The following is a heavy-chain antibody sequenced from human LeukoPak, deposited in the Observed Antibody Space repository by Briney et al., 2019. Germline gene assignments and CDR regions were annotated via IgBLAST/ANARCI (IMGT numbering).Heavy chain of an antibody. CDR2: IVVGTGKT. V-gene: IGHV1-58*02. CDR1: RFTFTNSV. Sequence: GTSVKVSCKASRFTFTNSVIQWVRQARGQRLEWIGWIVVGTGKTHYAQNFQGRVTISRDMSATTAYMELSSLRYDDTALYYCAAVSDRTAYYNFDMDVWGLGTTVTVSS. J-gene: IGHJ6*02. D-gene: IGHD1-14*01. CDR3: AAVSDRTAYYNFDMDV.